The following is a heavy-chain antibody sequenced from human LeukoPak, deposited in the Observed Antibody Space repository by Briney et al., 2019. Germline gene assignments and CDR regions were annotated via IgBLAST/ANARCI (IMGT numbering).Heavy chain of an antibody. CDR2: IWYDGSNK. CDR1: GFSFSNYD. J-gene: IGHJ4*02. CDR3: ARGPPDSSTR. V-gene: IGHV3-33*01. Sequence: PGRSLRLSCAASGFSFSNYDMHWVRQAPGKGLEWVAVIWYDGSNKYYADSVKGRFTISRDNSKNTLYLQMNSLRVEDTAVYYCARGPPDSSTRWGQGTLVTVSS. D-gene: IGHD6-13*01.